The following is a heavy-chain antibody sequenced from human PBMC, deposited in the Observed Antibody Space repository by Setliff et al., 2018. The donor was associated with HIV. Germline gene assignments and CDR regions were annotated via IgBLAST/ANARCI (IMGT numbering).Heavy chain of an antibody. D-gene: IGHD6-13*01. CDR2: ISSSSSYI. V-gene: IGHV3-21*01. CDR3: ARDRSSSWSSYYYYYGMDV. Sequence: GGSLRLSCAASGFTFSSYSMNWVRQAPGKGLEWVSSISSSSSYIYYADSVKGRFTISRDNAKNSLYLQMNSLRAEDTAVYYCARDRSSSWSSYYYYYGMDVWGQGTLVTVSS. CDR1: GFTFSSYS. J-gene: IGHJ6*02.